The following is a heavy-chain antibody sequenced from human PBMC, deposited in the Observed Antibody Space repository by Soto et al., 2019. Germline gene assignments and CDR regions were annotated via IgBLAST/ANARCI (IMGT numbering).Heavy chain of an antibody. CDR2: IYYSGST. CDR1: GGSISSYY. V-gene: IGHV4-59*01. Sequence: LSLTCTVSGGSISSYYWSWIRQPPGKGLEWIGYIYYSGSTNYNPSLKSRVTISVDTSKNQFSLKLSSVTAADTAVYYCARAVETYYYGSGSLAAFHPWGQGTVVPVSS. J-gene: IGHJ5*02. CDR3: ARAVETYYYGSGSLAAFHP. D-gene: IGHD3-10*01.